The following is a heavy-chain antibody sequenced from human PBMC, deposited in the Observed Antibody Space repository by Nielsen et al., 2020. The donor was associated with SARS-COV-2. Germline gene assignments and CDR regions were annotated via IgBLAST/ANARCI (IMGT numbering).Heavy chain of an antibody. Sequence: GESLKISCAASGFTFSSYGMHWVRQAPGKGLEHVSGIDTNGGGTHYANSVKGRFSISRDNSKNTLYLQMNSLRAEDTAVYYCVRAGYYEGYAFDFWGPGTMVTVSS. J-gene: IGHJ3*01. CDR3: VRAGYYEGYAFDF. V-gene: IGHV3-64*01. CDR1: GFTFSSYG. CDR2: IDTNGGGT. D-gene: IGHD3-22*01.